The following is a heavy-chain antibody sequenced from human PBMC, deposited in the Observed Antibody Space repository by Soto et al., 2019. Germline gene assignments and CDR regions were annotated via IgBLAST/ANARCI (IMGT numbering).Heavy chain of an antibody. J-gene: IGHJ4*02. CDR3: ARVPLL. Sequence: SETLCLTCTFSGCTISSYCWSWIRQPPGTGLEWIGYIYCGGRTNYNPSLKRRVTISVDTSKNQFSLKLSSVTAADTAVYYCARVPLLWGQGTLVTDSP. V-gene: IGHV4-59*12. CDR1: GCTISSYC. CDR2: IYCGGRT.